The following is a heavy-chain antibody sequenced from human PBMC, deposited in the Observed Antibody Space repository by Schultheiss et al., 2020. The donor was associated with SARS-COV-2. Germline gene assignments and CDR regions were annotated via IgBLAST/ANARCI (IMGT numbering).Heavy chain of an antibody. CDR3: ARGGNPLYGDYGY. CDR1: GGSIRDYY. CDR2: INHSGST. D-gene: IGHD4-17*01. Sequence: SETLSLTCAVYGGSIRDYYWSWIRQTPGKGLEWIGEINHSGSTNYNPSLKSRVTISVDTSKNQFSLKLSSVTAADTAVYYCARGGNPLYGDYGYWGQGTLVTVSS. J-gene: IGHJ4*02. V-gene: IGHV4-34*01.